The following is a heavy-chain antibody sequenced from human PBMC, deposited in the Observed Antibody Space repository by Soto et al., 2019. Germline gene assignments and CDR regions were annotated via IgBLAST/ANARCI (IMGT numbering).Heavy chain of an antibody. V-gene: IGHV4-30-4*01. J-gene: IGHJ2*01. CDR2: IYYRGNT. D-gene: IGHD3-22*01. CDR1: GGSISRGDYY. Sequence: QVQLQEAGPGLVKPSQTLSLTCTVSGGSISRGDYYWSWIRQPPGTGLEWIGYIYYRGNTYYNPSLKSRVSISEDTSKKKFSLKLSSVTAADTAVYYCARVDYYDSSGYPYWYFDLGGRGTLVTVSS. CDR3: ARVDYYDSSGYPYWYFDL.